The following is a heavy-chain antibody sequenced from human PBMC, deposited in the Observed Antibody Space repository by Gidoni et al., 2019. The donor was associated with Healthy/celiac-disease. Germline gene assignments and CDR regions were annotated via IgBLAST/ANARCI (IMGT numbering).Heavy chain of an antibody. D-gene: IGHD3-22*01. Sequence: EVQLVESGGGLVQPGGSLRLSCAASGFTVSSNYMSWVRQAPGKGLEWVSVIYGGGSTYYADSVKGRFTISRDNSKNTLYLQMNSLRAEETAVYYCARETYYYDSSGYQGSQDAAFDIWGQGTMVTVSS. CDR2: IYGGGST. CDR3: ARETYYYDSSGYQGSQDAAFDI. CDR1: GFTVSSNY. V-gene: IGHV3-66*01. J-gene: IGHJ3*02.